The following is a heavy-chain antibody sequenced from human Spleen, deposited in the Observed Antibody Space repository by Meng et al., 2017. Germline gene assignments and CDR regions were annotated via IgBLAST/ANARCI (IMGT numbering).Heavy chain of an antibody. V-gene: IGHV1-69*05. Sequence: SVKVSCKASGGTFSNWAVSWVRQAPGQGLEWMGGIIPIVGTPNYVQKFQGRVTITTDESSSTAYLELSSLKSEDTAVYYCARALYTTSWYELDYWGQGTLVTVSS. D-gene: IGHD6-13*01. J-gene: IGHJ4*02. CDR1: GGTFSNWA. CDR3: ARALYTTSWYELDY. CDR2: IIPIVGTP.